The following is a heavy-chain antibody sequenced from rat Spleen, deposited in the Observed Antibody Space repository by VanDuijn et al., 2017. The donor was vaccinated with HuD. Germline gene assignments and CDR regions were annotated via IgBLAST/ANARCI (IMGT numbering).Heavy chain of an antibody. J-gene: IGHJ2*01. D-gene: IGHD5-1*01. CDR3: SNNWELYY. CDR2: ISNTGDHI. V-gene: IGHV5-31*01. CDR1: GFTFNNYW. Sequence: EVQLVESGGGLVQPGRSLKLSCVASGFTFNNYWMSWIRQAPGKGLEWVASISNTGDHIYYPDSVKGRFTISRDNAQNTLYLQMDSLRSEDTATYYWSNNWELYYWGQGVMVTVSS.